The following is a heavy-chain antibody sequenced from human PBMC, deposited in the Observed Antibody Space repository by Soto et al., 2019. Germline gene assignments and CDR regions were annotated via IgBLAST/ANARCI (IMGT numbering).Heavy chain of an antibody. V-gene: IGHV3-30-3*01. CDR1: GFTFSSYA. CDR3: ARDRMDQDYFDY. J-gene: IGHJ4*02. CDR2: ISYDGSNK. D-gene: IGHD2-2*03. Sequence: QVPLVESGGGVVQPGRSLRLSCAASGFTFSSYAMHWVRQAPGKGLEWVAVISYDGSNKYYADSVKGRFTISRDNSKNTLYLQMNSLRAEDTAVYYCARDRMDQDYFDYWGQGTLVTVSS.